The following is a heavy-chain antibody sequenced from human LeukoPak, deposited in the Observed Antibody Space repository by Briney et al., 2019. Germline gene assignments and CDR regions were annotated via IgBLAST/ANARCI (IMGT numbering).Heavy chain of an antibody. CDR1: GFTFSSYG. CDR3: ARTDSSGYYDFDY. CDR2: INHSGST. D-gene: IGHD3-22*01. V-gene: IGHV4-34*01. J-gene: IGHJ4*02. Sequence: GTLRLSCAASGFTFSSYGMSWVRQPPGKGLEWIGEINHSGSTNYNPSLKSRVTISVDTSKNQFSLKLSSVTAADTAVYYCARTDSSGYYDFDYWGQGTLVTVSS.